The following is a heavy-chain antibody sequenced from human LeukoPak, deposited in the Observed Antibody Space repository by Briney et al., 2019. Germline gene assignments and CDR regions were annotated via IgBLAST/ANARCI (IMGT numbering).Heavy chain of an antibody. J-gene: IGHJ4*02. CDR3: ASRSGSYPFDY. Sequence: NASETLSLTCAVSGYSISSGYYWGWVRQPPGKGLEWIGSIYHSGSTYYNPSLKSRVTISVDTSKNQFPLKLSSVTAADTAVYYCASRSGSYPFDYWGQGTLVTVSS. D-gene: IGHD1-26*01. CDR1: GYSISSGYY. V-gene: IGHV4-38-2*01. CDR2: IYHSGST.